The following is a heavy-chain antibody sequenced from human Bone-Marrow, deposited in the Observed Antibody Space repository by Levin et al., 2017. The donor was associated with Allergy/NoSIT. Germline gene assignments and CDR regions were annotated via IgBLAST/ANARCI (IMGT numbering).Heavy chain of an antibody. CDR1: GFTFSTYA. D-gene: IGHD3-10*01. CDR3: ARGWFGELLSH. V-gene: IGHV3-23*01. Sequence: PSETLSLTCAASGFTFSTYAMSWVRQAPGKGLEWVSSISKTGINTHYADSVKGRFTISRDNSKNTLYLQMNSLRAEDTAVYYCARGWFGELLSHWGQGTLVTVSS. J-gene: IGHJ4*02. CDR2: ISKTGINT.